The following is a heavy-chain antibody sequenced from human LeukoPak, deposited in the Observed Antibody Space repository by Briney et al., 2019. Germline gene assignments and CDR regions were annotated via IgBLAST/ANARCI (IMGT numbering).Heavy chain of an antibody. CDR3: AREGSGWYGNFDY. D-gene: IGHD6-19*01. J-gene: IGHJ4*02. CDR1: AYTFTGYY. V-gene: IGHV1-2*02. Sequence: ASVKVSCKASAYTFTGYYMHWVRQAPGQGLEWMGWINADSGDTNYAQKFQGRVTMTRDTSISTAYMEVSRLRSDDTAVYYCAREGSGWYGNFDYWGQGTLVTVSS. CDR2: INADSGDT.